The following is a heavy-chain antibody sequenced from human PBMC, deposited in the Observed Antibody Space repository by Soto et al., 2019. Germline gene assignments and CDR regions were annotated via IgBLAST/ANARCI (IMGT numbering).Heavy chain of an antibody. CDR2: IYYSGST. V-gene: IGHV4-31*03. CDR1: GGSISSGGYY. Sequence: SETLSLTCTVSGGSISSGGYYWSWIRQHPGKGLEWIGYIYYSGSTYYNPSLKSRVTISVDTSKNQFSLKLSSVTAADTAVYYCARESLGYCSSTSCRVFDPWGQGTLVTVSS. J-gene: IGHJ5*02. CDR3: ARESLGYCSSTSCRVFDP. D-gene: IGHD2-2*01.